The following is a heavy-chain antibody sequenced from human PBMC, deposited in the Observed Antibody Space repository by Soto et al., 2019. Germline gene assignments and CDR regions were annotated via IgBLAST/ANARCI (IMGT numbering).Heavy chain of an antibody. V-gene: IGHV1-69*02. CDR3: ASGGGDDWGEAWYFDL. Sequence: QVQLVQSGAEVKKPGSSVKVSCKASGGTFSSYTISWVRQAPGQGLEWMGRIIPILGIANYAQKFQGRVTITADKSTSTGYMELGSLRSEDKAVDYCASGGGDDWGEAWYFDLWGRGTLVTVSS. CDR1: GGTFSSYT. CDR2: IIPILGIA. J-gene: IGHJ2*01. D-gene: IGHD7-27*01.